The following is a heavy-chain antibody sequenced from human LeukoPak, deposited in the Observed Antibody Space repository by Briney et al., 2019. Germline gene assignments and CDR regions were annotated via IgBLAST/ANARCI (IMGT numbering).Heavy chain of an antibody. D-gene: IGHD2-21*01. CDR1: GGSMGTYY. CDR3: ARHGAIPEY. CDR2: IYYRGST. Sequence: SETLSLTCNVSGGSMGTYYWTWVRQPPGKGLEWIGYIYYRGSTNYNPSLKSRVTISEDTAKNQFSLKLTSVTAADTAVYYCARHGAIPEYWGQGSLVIVSS. J-gene: IGHJ4*02. V-gene: IGHV4-59*08.